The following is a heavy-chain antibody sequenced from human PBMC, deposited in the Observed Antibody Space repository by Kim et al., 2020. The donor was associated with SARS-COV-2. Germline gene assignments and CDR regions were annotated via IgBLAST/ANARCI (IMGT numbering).Heavy chain of an antibody. CDR2: ISYSGST. CDR3: ARFGRTSGANLFDF. J-gene: IGHJ4*02. CDR1: GDSISSYY. V-gene: IGHV4-59*13. Sequence: SETLSLTCTVSGDSISSYYWSWIRQPPGKGLEWIGYISYSGSTNFNPSLKSRVTISVDTSKNQFSLKLTSVTAADTALYYCARFGRTSGANLFDFWGQGTLVTVSS. D-gene: IGHD2-8*01.